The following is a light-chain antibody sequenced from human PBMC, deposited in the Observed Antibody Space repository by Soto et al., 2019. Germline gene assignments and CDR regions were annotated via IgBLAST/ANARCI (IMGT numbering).Light chain of an antibody. CDR3: RQYNSGPVT. CDR2: GAS. J-gene: IGKJ2*01. V-gene: IGKV3-15*01. Sequence: EIVMTQSPATLSVSPGERVTLSCRASQSVGNDLAWYQHKRGQGPRLLIYGASTRASGIPGRFSGSGSGTEFTLTISSLQSEDFAVYYCRQYNSGPVTFGQGTKVEIK. CDR1: QSVGND.